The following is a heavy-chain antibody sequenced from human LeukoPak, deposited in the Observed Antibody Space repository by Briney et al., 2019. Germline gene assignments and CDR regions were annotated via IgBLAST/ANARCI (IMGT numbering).Heavy chain of an antibody. CDR1: GGSFSGYY. V-gene: IGHV4-34*01. Sequence: SETLSLTCAVYGGSFSGYYWSWIRQPPGKGLEWIGEINHSGSTNYNPSLKSRVVISVDTSKNQFSLKLNSVIAADTAVYYCARSGPYYYHYMDVWGKGTTVTVSS. D-gene: IGHD3-10*01. CDR2: INHSGST. CDR3: ARSGPYYYHYMDV. J-gene: IGHJ6*03.